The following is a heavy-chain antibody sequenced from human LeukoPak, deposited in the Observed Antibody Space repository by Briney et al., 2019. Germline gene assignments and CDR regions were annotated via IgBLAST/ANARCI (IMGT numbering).Heavy chain of an antibody. CDR2: INVGNGNT. J-gene: IGHJ3*02. Sequence: ASVKVSCKASGYTFTSYAMHGVRQSPGQRVEGMGWINVGNGNTKYSPEFQGSVTITRATSASTAYMELTSLRSDDMAEYSCARAAEYSSYPHAFDIWGQGTMVTVSS. CDR1: GYTFTSYA. D-gene: IGHD6-6*01. V-gene: IGHV1-3*03. CDR3: ARAAEYSSYPHAFDI.